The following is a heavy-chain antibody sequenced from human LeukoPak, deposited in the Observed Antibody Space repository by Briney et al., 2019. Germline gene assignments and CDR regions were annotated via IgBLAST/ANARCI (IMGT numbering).Heavy chain of an antibody. Sequence: PGGSLRLSCAASGFTFSSYGMHWVRQAPGKGLEGVAVIWYDGSDKYYADSVKGRFTICRDNSKNTLYLQMDSLRAEDTAVYYCARLLWFGMGVWGQGTTVTVSS. CDR3: ARLLWFGMGV. V-gene: IGHV3-33*01. CDR1: GFTFSSYG. J-gene: IGHJ6*02. CDR2: IWYDGSDK. D-gene: IGHD3-10*01.